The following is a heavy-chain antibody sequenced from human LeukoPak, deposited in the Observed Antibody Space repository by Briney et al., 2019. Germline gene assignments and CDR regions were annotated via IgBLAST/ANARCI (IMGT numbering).Heavy chain of an antibody. J-gene: IGHJ4*02. CDR3: ATRPSASDRFLPYFDY. D-gene: IGHD2-21*02. Sequence: SETLSLTCTVSAGSVSRDSYYWSWIRQPPGKGLEWIGYIYYSGSTNYNPSLKSRVTISVDTSKNQVSLKLRSVTAADTAVYYCATRPSASDRFLPYFDYWGQGTLVTVSS. CDR2: IYYSGST. CDR1: AGSVSRDSYY. V-gene: IGHV4-61*01.